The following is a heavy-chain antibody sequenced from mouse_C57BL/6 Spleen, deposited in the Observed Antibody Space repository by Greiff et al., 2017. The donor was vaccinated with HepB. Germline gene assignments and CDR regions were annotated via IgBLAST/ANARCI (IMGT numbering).Heavy chain of an antibody. D-gene: IGHD1-1*01. CDR1: GYTFTSYW. V-gene: IGHV1-50*01. CDR2: IDPSDSYT. CDR3: ARRITTGDY. J-gene: IGHJ2*01. Sequence: QVHVKQPGAELVKPGASVKLSCKASGYTFTSYWMQWVKQRPGQGLEWIGEIDPSDSYTNYNQKFKGKATLTVDTSSSTAYMQLSSLTSEDSAVYYCARRITTGDYWGQGTTLTVSS.